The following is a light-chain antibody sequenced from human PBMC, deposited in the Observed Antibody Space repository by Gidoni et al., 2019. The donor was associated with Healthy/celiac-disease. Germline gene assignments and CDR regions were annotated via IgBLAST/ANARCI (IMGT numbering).Light chain of an antibody. J-gene: IGKJ4*01. CDR1: QSVSSN. CDR2: GAS. CDR3: QQYNTWPLT. V-gene: IGKV3-15*01. Sequence: EIVMTQSPATLSVSPGDRATLSCRASQSVSSNLAWYQQKPGQAPRLLIYGASTSATGIPARFSGSGSGTEFTLTISSLQSEDFAVYYCQQYNTWPLTFGGGTKVEIK.